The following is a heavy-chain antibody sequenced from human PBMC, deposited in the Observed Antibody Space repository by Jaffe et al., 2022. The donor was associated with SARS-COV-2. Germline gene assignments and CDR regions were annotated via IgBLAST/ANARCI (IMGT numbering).Heavy chain of an antibody. CDR3: ARDPGPSTIGDY. CDR2: IYTSGST. CDR1: GGSISSGSYY. Sequence: QVQLQESGPGLVKPSQTLSLTCTVSGGSISSGSYYWSWIRQPAGKGLEWIGRIYTSGSTNYNPSLKSRVTISVDTSKNQFSLKLSSVTAADTAVYYCARDPGPSTIGDYWGQGTLVTVSS. J-gene: IGHJ4*02. D-gene: IGHD5-12*01. V-gene: IGHV4-61*02.